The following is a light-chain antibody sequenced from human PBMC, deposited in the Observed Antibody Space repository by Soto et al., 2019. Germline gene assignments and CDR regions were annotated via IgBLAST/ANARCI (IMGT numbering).Light chain of an antibody. Sequence: QSVLTQSSSASAFLGSSVKLTCTLRSGHSSYIIAWHQQQPGKAPRYLMKLEGSGSYNKGSGVPDRFSGSSSGPDRYLTISNLRFEDEAEYYCETWKSNTQVSGGGTKRTVL. V-gene: IGLV4-60*02. CDR2: LEGSGSY. CDR3: ETWKSNTQV. CDR1: SGHSSYI. J-gene: IGLJ3*02.